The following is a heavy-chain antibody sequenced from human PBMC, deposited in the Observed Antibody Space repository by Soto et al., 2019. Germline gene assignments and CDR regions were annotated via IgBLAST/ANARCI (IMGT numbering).Heavy chain of an antibody. D-gene: IGHD2-2*01. J-gene: IGHJ4*02. V-gene: IGHV3-48*01. CDR3: ARMSSSISPGC. Sequence: GGSLRLSCAASGFTFSTYSMNWVRQAPGKGLEWVSYINTTGTIKYYAGSVKGRFTISRDNAKNSLYLQMNSLRAEDTAVYYCARMSSSISPGCWGQGTLVTVSS. CDR2: INTTGTIK. CDR1: GFTFSTYS.